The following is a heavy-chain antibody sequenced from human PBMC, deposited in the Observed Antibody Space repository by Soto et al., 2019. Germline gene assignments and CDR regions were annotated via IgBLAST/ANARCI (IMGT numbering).Heavy chain of an antibody. V-gene: IGHV4-30-4*01. CDR1: GGSISSGDYY. Sequence: QEQLQESGPGLVKPSQTLSLTCTVSGGSISSGDYYWSWIHQPPGKGLEWIGYIYYSGSTYYNPSLKSRVTISVDTSKNQFSLKLSSVTAADTAVYYCARVGGFGATTIDYWGQGTLVTVSS. CDR3: ARVGGFGATTIDY. D-gene: IGHD3-10*01. CDR2: IYYSGST. J-gene: IGHJ4*02.